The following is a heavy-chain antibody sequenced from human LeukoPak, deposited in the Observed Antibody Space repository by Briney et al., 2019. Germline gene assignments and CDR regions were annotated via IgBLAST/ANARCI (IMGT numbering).Heavy chain of an antibody. V-gene: IGHV3-30-3*01. D-gene: IGHD6-6*01. J-gene: IGHJ4*02. Sequence: PGGSLRLSCAASGFTFSSYAMHWVRRAPGKGLEWVAVISYDGSNKYYADSVKGRFTISRDNSKNTLYLQMSSLRAEDTAVYYCTRSEYSSSFDYWGQGTLVTVSS. CDR3: TRSEYSSSFDY. CDR2: ISYDGSNK. CDR1: GFTFSSYA.